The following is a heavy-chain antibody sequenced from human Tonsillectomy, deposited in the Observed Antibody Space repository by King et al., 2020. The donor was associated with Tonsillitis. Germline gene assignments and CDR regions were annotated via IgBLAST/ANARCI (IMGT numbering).Heavy chain of an antibody. Sequence: VQLQESGPGLVKTSQTLSLTCTVSGDSVSSGDYYWNWIRQPPGKGLEWIAYIYYSGTTYYNPSLKSRLSISIDTSNNQFSLKLNSGTAADTAVYYCARLPLVWFGESGGMDVWGQGTTVTVPS. V-gene: IGHV4-30-4*01. D-gene: IGHD3-10*01. J-gene: IGHJ6*02. CDR1: GDSVSSGDYY. CDR3: ARLPLVWFGESGGMDV. CDR2: IYYSGTT.